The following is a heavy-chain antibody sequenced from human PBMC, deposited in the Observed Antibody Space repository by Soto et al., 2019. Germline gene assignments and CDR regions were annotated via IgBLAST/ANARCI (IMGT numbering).Heavy chain of an antibody. J-gene: IGHJ4*02. CDR3: ARDMGFGLSDY. D-gene: IGHD3-10*01. V-gene: IGHV1-3*01. CDR2: INAGNGNT. Sequence: QVQLVQTRAKVKKPGASVKVSCKASGYTFTSYAMHWVRQAPGQRLEWMGWINAGNGNTKYSQKFQGRVTITRDTSASTAYMELSSLRSEDTAVYYCARDMGFGLSDYWGQGTLVTVSS. CDR1: GYTFTSYA.